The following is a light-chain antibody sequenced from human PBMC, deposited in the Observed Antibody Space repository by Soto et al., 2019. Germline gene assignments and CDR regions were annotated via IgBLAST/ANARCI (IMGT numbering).Light chain of an antibody. CDR2: GAS. J-gene: IGKJ5*01. Sequence: EVVLTQSPGTLSLSPGERVTILCLASQSVSSTSLAWYQQKPGQTPRLLIYGASSRATGTPDRISGGGSGTHVTLTISRLETEDFAVYYCQHYVTSSITFGQGTRLEIK. CDR3: QHYVTSSIT. V-gene: IGKV3-20*01. CDR1: QSVSSTS.